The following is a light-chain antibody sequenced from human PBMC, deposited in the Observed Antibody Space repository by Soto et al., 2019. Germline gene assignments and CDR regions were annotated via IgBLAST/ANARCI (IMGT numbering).Light chain of an antibody. Sequence: DVVMTQSPDSLAVSLGERATINCKSGQSLLYSSNNRNYLAWYQQKPGQPPKLLIYWASTRESGVPDRFSGSGSGTDFTLTISGLQAEDVAVYYCQQYFTTPQTFGQGTKLEIK. CDR3: QQYFTTPQT. V-gene: IGKV4-1*01. CDR1: QSLLYSSNNRNY. CDR2: WAS. J-gene: IGKJ2*01.